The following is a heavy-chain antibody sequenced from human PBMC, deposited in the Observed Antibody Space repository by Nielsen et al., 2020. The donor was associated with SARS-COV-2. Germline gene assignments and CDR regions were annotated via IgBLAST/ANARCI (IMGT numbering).Heavy chain of an antibody. D-gene: IGHD6-25*01. CDR1: GGSISSSDW. Sequence: SETLSLTCAVSGGSISSSDWWTWVRQSPGKGLEWIGEIFHSGSTNYNPSLKSRVTISVDTSKNQFSLKLSSVTAADTAVYYCARQRYPYHDAFDIWGQGTMVTVSS. CDR3: ARQRYPYHDAFDI. V-gene: IGHV4-4*02. CDR2: IFHSGST. J-gene: IGHJ3*02.